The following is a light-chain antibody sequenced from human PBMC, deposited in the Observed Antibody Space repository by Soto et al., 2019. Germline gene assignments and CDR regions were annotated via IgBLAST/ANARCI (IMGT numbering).Light chain of an antibody. J-gene: IGLJ2*01. CDR1: SSDVGGYNY. V-gene: IGLV2-14*01. CDR2: DVS. Sequence: QSALTQPASVSGSPGQSITISCTGTSSDVGGYNYVSWYQQHPGKAPKLMIYDVSNRPSGVSNRFSGSKSGNTASLTISGLQAEDEADYYCGSYTSSSTPMWVFGGGTKLTVL. CDR3: GSYTSSSTPMWV.